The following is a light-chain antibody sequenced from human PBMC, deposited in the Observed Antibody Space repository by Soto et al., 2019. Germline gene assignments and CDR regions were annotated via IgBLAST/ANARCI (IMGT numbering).Light chain of an antibody. CDR1: SSDVGGYNY. Sequence: QSALTQPASVSGSPGQSITISCTGTSSDVGGYNYVSWYQHHPGKAPKLIIYDVTNRPSGVSNPFSGSKSGNTASLTISGLQPEDEADYYCISYTTSNTRQIVFGTGTKLTVL. CDR2: DVT. CDR3: ISYTTSNTRQIV. V-gene: IGLV2-14*03. J-gene: IGLJ1*01.